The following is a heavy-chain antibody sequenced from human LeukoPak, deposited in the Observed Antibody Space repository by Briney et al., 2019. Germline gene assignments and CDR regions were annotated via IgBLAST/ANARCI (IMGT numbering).Heavy chain of an antibody. J-gene: IGHJ4*02. Sequence: PSETLSLTCTVSGGSISSYYWSWLRQPPGKGLEWIGYIYYSGSTNYNPSLKSRVTISVDTSKNQFSLKLSSVTAADTAVYYCAGGYYYDSSGYYSIDATDYWGQGTLVTVSS. V-gene: IGHV4-59*08. CDR1: GGSISSYY. CDR2: IYYSGST. D-gene: IGHD3-22*01. CDR3: AGGYYYDSSGYYSIDATDY.